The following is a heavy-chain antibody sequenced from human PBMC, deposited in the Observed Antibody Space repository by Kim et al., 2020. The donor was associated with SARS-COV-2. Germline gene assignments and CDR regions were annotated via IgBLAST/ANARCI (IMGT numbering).Heavy chain of an antibody. CDR3: ARGSSWYGYIYYYGLDV. V-gene: IGHV3-53*01. Sequence: GGSLRLSCAASGFIVSSMYMTWVRQAPGKGLDWVSVIYTGGSTYYADSVKGRFTISRDNSKNTLYLQMNSLSAEDTAVYYCARGSSWYGYIYYYGLDVWGQGTSVTVSS. D-gene: IGHD6-13*01. CDR2: IYTGGST. J-gene: IGHJ6*02. CDR1: GFIVSSMY.